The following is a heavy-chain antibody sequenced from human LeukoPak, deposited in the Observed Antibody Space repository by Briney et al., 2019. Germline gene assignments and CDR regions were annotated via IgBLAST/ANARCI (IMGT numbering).Heavy chain of an antibody. J-gene: IGHJ4*02. CDR3: ARKVGDY. D-gene: IGHD3-16*01. Sequence: GGSLRLSCAASGFTFSDYWMSWVRQAPGQGLEWVANINQDASVSHYIDSVKGRFIISRDNAKNSLFLQMNRLRAEDTALCYCARKVGDYWGQGTLVTVSS. CDR1: GFTFSDYW. CDR2: INQDASVS. V-gene: IGHV3-7*01.